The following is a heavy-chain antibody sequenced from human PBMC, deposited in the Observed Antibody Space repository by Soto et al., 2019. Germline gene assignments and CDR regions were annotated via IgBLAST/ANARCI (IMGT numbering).Heavy chain of an antibody. CDR3: AIRTGTAPRLDY. CDR2: ISYDGSNQ. V-gene: IGHV3-30-3*01. J-gene: IGHJ4*02. CDR1: GFTFSDFE. Sequence: QVQLVESGGGVVQPGRSLRLSCSASGFTFSDFEMYWVRQAPGKGLDWVSVISYDGSNQYYAGSVKGRFTVSRDNSKNTLLLLMNSLRPVDTAVYFCAIRTGTAPRLDYWGQGTLVTVSS. D-gene: IGHD1-7*01.